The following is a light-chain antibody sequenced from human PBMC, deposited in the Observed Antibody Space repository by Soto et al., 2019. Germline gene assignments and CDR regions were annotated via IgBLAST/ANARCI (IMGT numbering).Light chain of an antibody. CDR1: QSVSSSY. V-gene: IGKV3-20*01. CDR3: QQYGSSAGWT. CDR2: GAS. Sequence: EIVLTQFPGTLFLSPGERATLSCRASQSVSSSYLAWYQQKPGQAPRLLIYGASSRATGIPDRFSGSGSGTDFTLTISRLEPEDFAVYYCQQYGSSAGWTFGQGTKVDIK. J-gene: IGKJ1*01.